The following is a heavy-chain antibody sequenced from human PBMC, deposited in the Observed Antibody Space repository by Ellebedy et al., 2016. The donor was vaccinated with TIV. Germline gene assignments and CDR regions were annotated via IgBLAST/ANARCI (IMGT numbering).Heavy chain of an antibody. CDR1: GYTFTNYG. Sequence: AASVKVSCKASGYTFTNYGISWVRQAPGQGLEWMGWISTYIGNTNFAQKLLGRLTMTTDTPTSTAYMDLRSLRSDDTAVDYCVRDPGPNGGYRGEGFDIWGQGTMVTVSS. CDR2: ISTYIGNT. CDR3: VRDPGPNGGYRGEGFDI. J-gene: IGHJ3*02. V-gene: IGHV1-18*01. D-gene: IGHD1-1*01.